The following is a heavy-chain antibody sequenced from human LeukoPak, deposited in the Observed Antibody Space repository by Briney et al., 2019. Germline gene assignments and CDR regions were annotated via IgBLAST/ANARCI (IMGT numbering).Heavy chain of an antibody. V-gene: IGHV4-59*01. CDR1: GGSISSYY. Sequence: SETLSLTCTVSGGSISSYYWSWIRQPPGKGLEWIGYSYYSGGTNYNPSLKSRVTISVDTSKNQFSLKLSSVTAADTAVYYCAREGVATFQNAFEIWGQGTMVTVSS. J-gene: IGHJ3*02. CDR3: AREGVATFQNAFEI. D-gene: IGHD5-12*01. CDR2: SYYSGGT.